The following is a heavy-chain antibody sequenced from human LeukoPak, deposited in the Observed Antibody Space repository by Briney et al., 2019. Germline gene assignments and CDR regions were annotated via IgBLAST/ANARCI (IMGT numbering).Heavy chain of an antibody. CDR1: GYTFTVYY. D-gene: IGHD3-10*01. V-gene: IGHV1-2*02. J-gene: IGHJ5*02. CDR3: ARDPAGFGSGSYYKWGFDP. CDR2: INPNFGGT. Sequence: ASVKVSCKASGYTFTVYYMHWVRHAPGQGLEWMGVINPNFGGTNYAQKFQGRVTMARDTSISTVYMELSRLRSDDTAVYYCARDPAGFGSGSYYKWGFDPWGQGTLVTVSS.